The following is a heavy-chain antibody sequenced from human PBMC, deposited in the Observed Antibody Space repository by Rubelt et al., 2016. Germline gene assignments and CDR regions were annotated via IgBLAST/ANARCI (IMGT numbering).Heavy chain of an antibody. J-gene: IGHJ4*02. CDR2: ISSSSSYI. D-gene: IGHD6-13*01. V-gene: IGHV3-21*01. CDR3: ARDYSSSWYPDY. Sequence: SISSSSSYIYYADSVKGRFTISRDNSKNTLYLQMNSLRAEDTAVYYCARDYSSSWYPDYWGQGTLVTVSS.